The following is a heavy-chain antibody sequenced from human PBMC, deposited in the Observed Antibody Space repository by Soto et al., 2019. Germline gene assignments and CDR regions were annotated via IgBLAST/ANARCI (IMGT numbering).Heavy chain of an antibody. V-gene: IGHV3-23*01. J-gene: IGHJ6*02. D-gene: IGHD6-13*01. CDR1: GFTFSSYA. CDR2: ISGSGGST. CDR3: AKGGGSSWSPHHGMDV. Sequence: EVQLLESGGGLVQPGGSLRLSCAASGFTFSSYAMSWVRQAPGKGLEWVSAISGSGGSTYYADSVKGRFTISRDNSKNTLYLQMNSLRAEDTAVYYCAKGGGSSWSPHHGMDVWGQGTTVTVSS.